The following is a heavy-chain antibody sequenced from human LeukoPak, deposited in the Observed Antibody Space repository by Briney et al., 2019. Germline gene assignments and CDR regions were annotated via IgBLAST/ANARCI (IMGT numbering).Heavy chain of an antibody. V-gene: IGHV1-2*02. D-gene: IGHD3-22*01. CDR2: INPNSGGT. CDR1: GYTFTGYY. J-gene: IGHJ4*02. CDR3: ARDYYDSSGYLRGPGLVY. Sequence: ASVKVSCTASGYTFTGYYMHWVRQAPGQGLEWMGWINPNSGGTNYAQKFQGRVTMTRDTSISTAYMELIRLRSDDTAVYYCARDYYDSSGYLRGPGLVYWGQGTLVTVPS.